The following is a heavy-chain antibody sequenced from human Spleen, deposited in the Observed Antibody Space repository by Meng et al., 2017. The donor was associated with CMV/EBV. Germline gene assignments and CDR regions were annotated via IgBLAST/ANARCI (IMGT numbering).Heavy chain of an antibody. V-gene: IGHV3-30*02. CDR1: G. D-gene: IGHD3-3*01. J-gene: IGHJ3*01. Sequence: GMHWVRQAPVKGLEWVAFIRYDAPNTYYADSVKGRVTISRDNSKNTLFLQINSLRVEDTAMYYCGKGDPHYGFWSGYFPGSAFDVWGPGTMVTVSS. CDR3: GKGDPHYGFWSGYFPGSAFDV. CDR2: IRYDAPNT.